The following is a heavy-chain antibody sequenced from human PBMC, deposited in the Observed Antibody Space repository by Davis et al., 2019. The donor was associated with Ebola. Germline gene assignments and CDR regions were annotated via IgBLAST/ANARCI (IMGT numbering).Heavy chain of an antibody. CDR3: AREYYYGSGSYGLDP. J-gene: IGHJ5*02. Sequence: GGSLRLSCAASGFTFSSYSMNWVRQAPGKGLEWVSSISSSSSYIYYADSVKGRFTISRDNAKNSLYLQMNSLRAKDTAVYYCAREYYYGSGSYGLDPWGQGTLVTVSS. CDR2: ISSSSSYI. V-gene: IGHV3-21*01. D-gene: IGHD3-10*01. CDR1: GFTFSSYS.